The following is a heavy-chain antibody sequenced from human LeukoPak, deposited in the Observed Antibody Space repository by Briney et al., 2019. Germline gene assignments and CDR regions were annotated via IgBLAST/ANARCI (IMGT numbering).Heavy chain of an antibody. CDR2: IYSGGST. V-gene: IGHV3-53*01. CDR1: GFTVSSNY. J-gene: IGHJ6*02. CDR3: ARYYYDSSGYYYTPYYYYGMDV. D-gene: IGHD3-22*01. Sequence: PGGSLTLSCAASGFTVSSNYMSWVRQAPGKGLEWVSVIYSGGSTYYADSVKGRFTISRDNSKNTLYLQMNSLRAEDTAVYYCARYYYDSSGYYYTPYYYYGMDVWGQGTTVTVSS.